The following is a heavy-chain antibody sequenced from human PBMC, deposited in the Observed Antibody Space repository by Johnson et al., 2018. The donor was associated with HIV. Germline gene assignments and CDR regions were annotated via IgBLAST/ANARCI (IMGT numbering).Heavy chain of an antibody. CDR3: AREHRYYYDSSGYYRGDAFDI. D-gene: IGHD3-22*01. J-gene: IGHJ3*02. V-gene: IGHV3-30-3*01. CDR1: GFTFSSYA. CDR2: ISYDGSNK. Sequence: QPGRSLRLSCAASGFTFSSYAMHWVRQAPGKGLEWVAVISYDGSNKYYADSVKGRFTISRDNSKNTLYLQMNSLRAEDTAVYYCAREHRYYYDSSGYYRGDAFDIWGQGTMVTVSS.